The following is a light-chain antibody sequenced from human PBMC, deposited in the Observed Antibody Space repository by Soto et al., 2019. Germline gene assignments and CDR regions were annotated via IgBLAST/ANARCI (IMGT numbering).Light chain of an antibody. J-gene: IGLJ2*01. CDR2: DVS. CDR3: RSYEGSNNLGV. CDR1: SSDVGGYNY. Sequence: QSVLTQPPSASGSPGQSVTISCTGTSSDVGGYNYVSWYQQHPGKAPKLMIYDVSKRPSGVPDRFSDSKSGNTASLTVSGLQTEDEADYYCRSYEGSNNLGVFGGGTKLTVL. V-gene: IGLV2-8*01.